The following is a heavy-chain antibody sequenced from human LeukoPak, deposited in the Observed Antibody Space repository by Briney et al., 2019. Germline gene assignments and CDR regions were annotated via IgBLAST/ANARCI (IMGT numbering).Heavy chain of an antibody. V-gene: IGHV3-23*01. CDR1: GFTFSSYA. J-gene: IGHJ4*02. CDR2: ISGSGGST. Sequence: GGSLRLSCAASGFTFSSYAMTWVRQAPGKGLEWVSAISGSGGSTYYADSVKGRFTISRDNSKHTLYLQMNSLRAEDTAVYYCAKSAGFVVVTAIGYWGQGTLVSVSS. D-gene: IGHD2-21*02. CDR3: AKSAGFVVVTAIGY.